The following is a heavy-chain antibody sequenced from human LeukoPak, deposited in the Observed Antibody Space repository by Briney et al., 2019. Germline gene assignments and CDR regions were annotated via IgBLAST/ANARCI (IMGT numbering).Heavy chain of an antibody. CDR3: AREGDYVWGSYRLPAGY. V-gene: IGHV1-2*02. D-gene: IGHD3-16*02. Sequence: APVKVSCKASGYTFTGYYFHWVRQAPGQGLEWMGWINPNIGGTNYAQKFQGRVTMTRDTSISTAYMGLSRLRSDDTAVYYCAREGDYVWGSYRLPAGYWGQGTLVTVSS. CDR1: GYTFTGYY. J-gene: IGHJ4*02. CDR2: INPNIGGT.